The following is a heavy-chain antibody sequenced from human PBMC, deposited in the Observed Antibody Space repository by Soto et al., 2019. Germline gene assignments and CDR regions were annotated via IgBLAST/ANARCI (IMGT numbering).Heavy chain of an antibody. V-gene: IGHV1-69*13. CDR2: IIPIFGTA. D-gene: IGHD6-13*01. J-gene: IGHJ5*02. CDR3: ATEGYSSSWYQGYNCLDP. Sequence: GASVKVSCKASGGTFSSYAISWVRQAPGQGLEWMGGIIPIFGTANYAQKFQGRVTITADESTSTAYMELSRLSSEDTAVYYCATEGYSSSWYQGYNCLDPWGQGTLVTVPS. CDR1: GGTFSSYA.